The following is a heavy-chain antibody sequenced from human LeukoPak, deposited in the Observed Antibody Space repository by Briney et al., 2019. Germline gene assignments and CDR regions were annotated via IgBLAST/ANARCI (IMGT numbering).Heavy chain of an antibody. CDR2: ISSSSSYI. J-gene: IGHJ4*02. CDR1: GFTFSSYS. V-gene: IGHV3-21*01. D-gene: IGHD3-10*01. Sequence: GGSLRLSCAASGFTFSSYSMNWVRQAPGKGLEWVSSISSSSSYIYYADSVKGRFTISRDNAKNSLYLQMNSLRAEDTAVYYCARSEGGRKVWFGELSAPGPFDYWGQGTLVTVSS. CDR3: ARSEGGRKVWFGELSAPGPFDY.